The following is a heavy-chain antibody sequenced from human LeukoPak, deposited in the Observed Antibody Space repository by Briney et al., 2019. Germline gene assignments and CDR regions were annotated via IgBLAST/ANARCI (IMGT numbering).Heavy chain of an antibody. D-gene: IGHD6-13*01. J-gene: IGHJ1*01. CDR2: INPNSGGT. V-gene: IGHV1-2*02. CDR3: ARGYPLSTTAAGTYFQH. CDR1: GYTFSGYY. Sequence: ASVKVSCKASGYTFSGYYLHWVRQAPGQGFEWMGWINPNSGGTNYAQKFQGRVTMTRDTSISTVYMEPSRLTSDDTAVYYCARGYPLSTTAAGTYFQHWGQGTLVTVSS.